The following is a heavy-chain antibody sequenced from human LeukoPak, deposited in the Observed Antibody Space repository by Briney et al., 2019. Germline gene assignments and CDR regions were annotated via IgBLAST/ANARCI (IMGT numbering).Heavy chain of an antibody. CDR1: GYTFTGYY. CDR3: AREGAAAADAPLIFDY. CDR2: INPNSGGT. Sequence: ASVKVSCKASGYTFTGYYLHWVRQAPGQGLEWMGWINPNSGGTNYAQKFQGRVTMTRDTSISTAYMELSRLRSDDTAVYYCAREGAAAADAPLIFDYWGQGTLVTVSS. J-gene: IGHJ4*02. D-gene: IGHD6-13*01. V-gene: IGHV1-2*02.